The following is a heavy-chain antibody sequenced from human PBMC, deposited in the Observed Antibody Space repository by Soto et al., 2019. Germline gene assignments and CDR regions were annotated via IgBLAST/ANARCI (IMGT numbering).Heavy chain of an antibody. CDR1: GGSISGYY. CDR3: SRQGFGALHGVVDV. V-gene: IGHV4-59*08. D-gene: IGHD3-10*01. J-gene: IGHJ6*02. Sequence: QVPLQESGPGLVKPSETLSLSCTVSGGSISGYYWSWIRQTPEKGLEWIGYVNDNWGSNYNPSLKSRVAISLDAAKRQFSLKLTSVTATDTGVYYCSRQGFGALHGVVDVWAQGTTVTVSS. CDR2: VNDNWGS.